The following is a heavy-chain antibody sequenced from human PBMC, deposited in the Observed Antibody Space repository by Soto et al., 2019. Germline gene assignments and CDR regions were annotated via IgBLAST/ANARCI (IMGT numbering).Heavy chain of an antibody. J-gene: IGHJ5*02. Sequence: PSETLSLTCTVSGGSISSGDYYWSWIRQPPGKGLEWIGYIYYSGSTYYNPSLKSRVTISVDTSKNQFSLKLSSVTAADTAVYYCATVGIHCSGGSCYTPGNWFDPWGQGTLVTVSS. V-gene: IGHV4-30-4*01. CDR2: IYYSGST. CDR1: GGSISSGDYY. CDR3: ATVGIHCSGGSCYTPGNWFDP. D-gene: IGHD2-15*01.